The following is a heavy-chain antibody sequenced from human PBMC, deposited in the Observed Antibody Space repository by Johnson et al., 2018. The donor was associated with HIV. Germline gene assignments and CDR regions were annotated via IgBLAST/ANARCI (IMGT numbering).Heavy chain of an antibody. J-gene: IGHJ3*02. V-gene: IGHV3-33*08. CDR2: IWYDGSNK. CDR3: TRVETVPAAVAFDI. D-gene: IGHD2-2*01. CDR1: GFTFSSYA. Sequence: QVQLVESGGGVVQPGRSLRLSCAASGFTFSSYAMHWVRQAPGKGLEWVAVIWYDGSNKYYAASVKGRSTISRDDSKSIDYLQMNSLKTEDTAVYYYTRVETVPAAVAFDIWGQGTMVTVSS.